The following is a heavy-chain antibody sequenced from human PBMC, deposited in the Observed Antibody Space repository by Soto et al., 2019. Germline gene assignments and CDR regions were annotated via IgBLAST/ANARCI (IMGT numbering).Heavy chain of an antibody. V-gene: IGHV3-23*01. D-gene: IGHD1-26*01. CDR1: GFTFSNYA. CDR2: IRGSGDVT. Sequence: GGSLRLSCAASGFTFSNYAMSWVRQAPGKGLEWVSVIRGSGDVTYYADSVKGRFTISRDNSKNMLWLQMNSLRAEDTAVYYCVKGVVGAGTYGSYGMDVWG. CDR3: VKGVVGAGTYGSYGMDV. J-gene: IGHJ6*02.